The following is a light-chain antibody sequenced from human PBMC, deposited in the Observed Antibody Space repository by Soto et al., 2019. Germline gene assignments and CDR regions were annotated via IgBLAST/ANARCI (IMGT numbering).Light chain of an antibody. CDR1: QSVGNN. CDR3: PEYGDRPLT. V-gene: IGKV3-15*01. Sequence: EIVVTQSPATLSVSPGERATLSCRASQSVGNNFAWYQQKAGQAARLLIFATSTRATGVPARFSGSGSGTEFSLPISSLQSEGFAVYYRPEYGDRPLTFGGGAKVEIE. J-gene: IGKJ4*01. CDR2: ATS.